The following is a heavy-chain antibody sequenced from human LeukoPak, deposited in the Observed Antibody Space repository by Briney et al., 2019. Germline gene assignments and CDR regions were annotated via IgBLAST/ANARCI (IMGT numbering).Heavy chain of an antibody. CDR2: IYPGDSDT. V-gene: IGHV5-51*01. CDR3: ARRDYYYGHTWFDP. D-gene: IGHD3-10*01. CDR1: GYSFTSYW. J-gene: IGHJ5*02. Sequence: GESLKISCKGSGYSFTSYWIGWVRQMPGKGLEWMGIIYPGDSDTRYSPSFQGQVTISTDKSISTAYLQWSSLKASDTAMYYCARRDYYYGHTWFDPWGQGTLATVSS.